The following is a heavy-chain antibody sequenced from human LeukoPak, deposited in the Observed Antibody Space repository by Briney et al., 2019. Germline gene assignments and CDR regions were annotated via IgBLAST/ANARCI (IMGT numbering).Heavy chain of an antibody. CDR2: ISSSSSYI. CDR1: GFTFNNYN. J-gene: IGHJ5*02. V-gene: IGHV3-21*01. CDR3: ARGRSSTAIGWFDP. Sequence: GGSLRLSCAASGFTFNNYNMNWVRQAPGKGLEWVSSISSSSSYIYYADSVKGRFTISRDNAKNSLYLQMNSLRAEDTAVYYCARGRSSTAIGWFDPWGQGTLVTVSS. D-gene: IGHD2-2*01.